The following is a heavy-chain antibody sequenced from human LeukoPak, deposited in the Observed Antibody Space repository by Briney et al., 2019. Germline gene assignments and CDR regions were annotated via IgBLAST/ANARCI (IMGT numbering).Heavy chain of an antibody. CDR3: ARGILTGHLDY. J-gene: IGHJ4*02. CDR1: GFTVSSNY. CDR2: IYSGGST. V-gene: IGHV3-66*01. D-gene: IGHD3-9*01. Sequence: PGGSLRLSCAAAGFTVSSNYMSWVRQAPGKGLEWVSVIYSGGSTYYADSVKGRFTISRDNSKNTLYLQMNSLRAEDTAVYYCARGILTGHLDYWGQGTLVTVSS.